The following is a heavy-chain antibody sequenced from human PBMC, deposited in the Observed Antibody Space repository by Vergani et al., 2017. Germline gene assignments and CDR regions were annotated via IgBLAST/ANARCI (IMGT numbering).Heavy chain of an antibody. CDR2: ISGSGGST. D-gene: IGHD3-22*01. V-gene: IGHV3-23*04. CDR1: GFTFSSYA. Sequence: EVQLVESGGGLVQPGGSLRLSCAASGFTFSSYAMSWVRQAPGKGLEWVSAISGSGGSTYYADSVKGRFTISRDNAKNSLYLQMNSLRAEDTAVYYCARRLYYDDAFDIWGQGTMVTVSS. J-gene: IGHJ3*02. CDR3: ARRLYYDDAFDI.